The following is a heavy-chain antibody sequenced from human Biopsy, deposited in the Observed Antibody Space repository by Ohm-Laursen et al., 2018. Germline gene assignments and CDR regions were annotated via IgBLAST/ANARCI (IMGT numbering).Heavy chain of an antibody. V-gene: IGHV3-11*01. CDR1: GFSFSDYH. D-gene: IGHD4-23*01. J-gene: IGHJ6*02. CDR2: ISGGGTI. CDR3: ARDTRWSPYSMDV. Sequence: SLRLSCAASGFSFSDYHMRWIRQAPGRGLEWVSYISGGGTIYYGDPMKGRVTISRDNAKNSLYLQMHSLRAEDTAVYYCARDTRWSPYSMDVWGQGTTVTVPS.